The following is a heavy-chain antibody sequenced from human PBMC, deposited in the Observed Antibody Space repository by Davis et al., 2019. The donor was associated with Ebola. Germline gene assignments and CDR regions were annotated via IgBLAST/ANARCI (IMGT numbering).Heavy chain of an antibody. CDR2: ISYDGSDP. J-gene: IGHJ6*01. CDR3: TLLQEHL. Sequence: GGSLRLSCAASGFTFSSHGMHWVRQAPGKGLEWVAIISYDGSDPRYADSVKGRFTISRDNSKNTLYLHMISLHQGPIGLPPGTLLQEHLWG. CDR1: GFTFSSHG. V-gene: IGHV3-30*03.